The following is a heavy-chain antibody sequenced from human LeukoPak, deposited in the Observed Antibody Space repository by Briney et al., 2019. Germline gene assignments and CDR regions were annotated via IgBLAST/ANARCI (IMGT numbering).Heavy chain of an antibody. J-gene: IGHJ6*03. CDR2: IKEDGVEK. CDR1: GVTLSSYW. CDR3: VRDLSLHIYSSPIKSHYMDV. D-gene: IGHD6-13*01. Sequence: GGGLRLSCAVSGVTLSSYWMSWGRPAPGKGVGWGAHIKEDGVEKYYVDSVKGRFTISRDNTKNSLFLQMNSLRAEDTAVYYCVRDLSLHIYSSPIKSHYMDVWGQGTTVTVSS. V-gene: IGHV3-7*01.